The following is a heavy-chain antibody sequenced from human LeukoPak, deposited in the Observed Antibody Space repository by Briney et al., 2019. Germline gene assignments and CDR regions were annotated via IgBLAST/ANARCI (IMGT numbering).Heavy chain of an antibody. CDR1: GFTVSSNY. V-gene: IGHV3-23*01. CDR3: AKDLWELPGDY. J-gene: IGHJ4*02. CDR2: ISGSGGST. D-gene: IGHD1-26*01. Sequence: GGSLRLSCAASGFTVSSNYMSWVRQAPGKGLEWVSAISGSGGSTYYADSVKGRFTISRDNSKNTLYLQMNSLRAEDTAVYYCAKDLWELPGDYWGQGTLVTVSS.